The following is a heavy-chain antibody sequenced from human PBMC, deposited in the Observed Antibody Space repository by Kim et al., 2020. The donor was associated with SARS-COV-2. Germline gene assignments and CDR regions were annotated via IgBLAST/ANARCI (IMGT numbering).Heavy chain of an antibody. Sequence: GGSLRLSCAASGFTFSTYAMSWVRQAPGKGLEWVSAISGSGRTTYYADSVTGRLTISRDNSKNTLYLQTNSLRADDTAVYYCAKRHYDSSGPQHYFDYWG. D-gene: IGHD3-22*01. J-gene: IGHJ4*01. V-gene: IGHV3-23*01. CDR2: ISGSGRTT. CDR3: AKRHYDSSGPQHYFDY. CDR1: GFTFSTYA.